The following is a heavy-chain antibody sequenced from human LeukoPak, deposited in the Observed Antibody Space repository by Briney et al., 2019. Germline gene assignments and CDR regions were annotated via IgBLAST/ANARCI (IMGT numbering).Heavy chain of an antibody. D-gene: IGHD2-21*02. Sequence: PGGSLRLSCAASGFTFSDYYMTWIRRAPGKGLEWVSYISSSGTSMFYADSVKGRFTISRDNAKNLLHLQMNSLRAEDTAVYYCARAPGDPIDYWGQGTLVTVSS. J-gene: IGHJ4*02. CDR1: GFTFSDYY. V-gene: IGHV3-11*04. CDR3: ARAPGDPIDY. CDR2: ISSSGTSM.